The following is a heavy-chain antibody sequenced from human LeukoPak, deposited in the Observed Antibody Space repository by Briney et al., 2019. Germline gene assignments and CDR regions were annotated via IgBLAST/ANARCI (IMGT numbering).Heavy chain of an antibody. D-gene: IGHD2-15*01. CDR3: AREAVGYCSGGSCYEMGY. CDR2: MNPNNGKT. Sequence: ASVKVSCKASGFKFTGYDINWVRQASGRGLEWMGWMNPNNGKTGYAQKFQGRVTMTRDTSTSTAYMELRGLISEDTAVYYCAREAVGYCSGGSCYEMGYWGQGTLVTVSS. J-gene: IGHJ4*02. V-gene: IGHV1-8*01. CDR1: GFKFTGYD.